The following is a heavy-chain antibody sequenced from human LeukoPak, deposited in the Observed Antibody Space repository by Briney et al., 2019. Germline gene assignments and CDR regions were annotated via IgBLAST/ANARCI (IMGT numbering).Heavy chain of an antibody. Sequence: SGTLSLTCAVSGGSISSSNWWSWVRQPPGQGLEWIGEIYHSGSTNYNPSLKSQVTISVDKSKNQFSLKLSSVTAADTAVYYCARGGVYGSGERFDYWGQGTLVTVSS. CDR2: IYHSGST. J-gene: IGHJ4*02. D-gene: IGHD3-10*01. CDR1: GGSISSSNW. V-gene: IGHV4-4*02. CDR3: ARGGVYGSGERFDY.